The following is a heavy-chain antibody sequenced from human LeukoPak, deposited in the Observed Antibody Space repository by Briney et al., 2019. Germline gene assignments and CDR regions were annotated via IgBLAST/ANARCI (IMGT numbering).Heavy chain of an antibody. CDR2: ISGSGGST. CDR3: AKEIRNAPIAVAGVDYYYGMDV. Sequence: PGGSLRLSCAASGFTFSSYAMSWVRQAPGKGLEWVSAISGSGGSTFYADSVRGRFTISRDISKNTLYLQMNSLRAEDTALYYCAKEIRNAPIAVAGVDYYYGMDVWGQGTTVTVSS. J-gene: IGHJ6*02. D-gene: IGHD6-19*01. CDR1: GFTFSSYA. V-gene: IGHV3-23*01.